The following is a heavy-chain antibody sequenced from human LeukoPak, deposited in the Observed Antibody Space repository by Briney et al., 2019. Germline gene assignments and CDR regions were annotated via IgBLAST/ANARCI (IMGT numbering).Heavy chain of an antibody. J-gene: IGHJ4*02. CDR2: IKQDGSEK. Sequence: GGSLRLSCAASGFTFSSYWMSWVRQAPGKGLEWVANIKQDGSEKYYVDSVKGRFTISRDNAKNSLYLQMNSLRAEDTAVYYCAKDQARSSTTWYDYWGQGTLVTVSS. V-gene: IGHV3-7*03. D-gene: IGHD2-2*01. CDR1: GFTFSSYW. CDR3: AKDQARSSTTWYDY.